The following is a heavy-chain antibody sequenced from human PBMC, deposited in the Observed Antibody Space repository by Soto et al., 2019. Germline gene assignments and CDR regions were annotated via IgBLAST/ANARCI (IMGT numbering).Heavy chain of an antibody. D-gene: IGHD1-7*01. CDR3: AEQYHNPGTTYYMDV. Sequence: GGSLRLSCAASGFTFSSYAMSWVRQAPGKGLEWVSAISGSGGSTYYADSVKGRFTISRDNSKNTLYLQMNSLRAEDTAVYYCAEQYHNPGTTYYMDVWGKGTTVTVSS. CDR2: ISGSGGST. CDR1: GFTFSSYA. V-gene: IGHV3-23*01. J-gene: IGHJ6*03.